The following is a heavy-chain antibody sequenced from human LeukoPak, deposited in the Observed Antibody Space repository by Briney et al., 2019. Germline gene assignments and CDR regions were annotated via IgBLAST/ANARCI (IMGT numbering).Heavy chain of an antibody. J-gene: IGHJ4*02. CDR3: ARVEVVVPAATYFSFDY. D-gene: IGHD2-2*01. Sequence: ASVKVSCKASGYTFTGYYMHWVRQAPGQGLEWMGWINPNSGGTNYAQKFQGRVTMTRDTSISTAYMELSRLRSDDTAVYYCARVEVVVPAATYFSFDYWGQGTLVTVSS. V-gene: IGHV1-2*02. CDR1: GYTFTGYY. CDR2: INPNSGGT.